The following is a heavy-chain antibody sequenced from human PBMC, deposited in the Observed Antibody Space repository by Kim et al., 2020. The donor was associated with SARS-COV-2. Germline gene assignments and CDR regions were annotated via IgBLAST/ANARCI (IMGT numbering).Heavy chain of an antibody. J-gene: IGHJ6*02. Sequence: SETLSLTCAVYGGSFSGYYWSWIRQPPGKGLEWIGEINHSGSTNYNPSLKSRVTISVDTSKNQFSLKLSSVTAADTAVYYCAREEWIQLWLTRDYYYGMDVWGQGTTVTVSS. CDR1: GGSFSGYY. CDR2: INHSGST. D-gene: IGHD5-18*01. CDR3: AREEWIQLWLTRDYYYGMDV. V-gene: IGHV4-34*01.